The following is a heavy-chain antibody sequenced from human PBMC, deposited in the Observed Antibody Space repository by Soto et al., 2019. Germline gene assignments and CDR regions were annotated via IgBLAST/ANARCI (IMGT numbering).Heavy chain of an antibody. CDR3: ARSTTGYYYDSSGYRGAIDY. V-gene: IGHV4-30-2*01. CDR2: IYHSGST. J-gene: IGHJ4*02. D-gene: IGHD3-22*01. CDR1: GGSISSGGYS. Sequence: QLQLQESGSGLVKPSQTLSLTCAVSGGSISSGGYSWSWIRQPPGKGLEWIGYIYHSGSTYYNPSLKSRVTISVDRSKNQFSLKLSSVTAADTAVYYCARSTTGYYYDSSGYRGAIDYWGQGTLVTVSS.